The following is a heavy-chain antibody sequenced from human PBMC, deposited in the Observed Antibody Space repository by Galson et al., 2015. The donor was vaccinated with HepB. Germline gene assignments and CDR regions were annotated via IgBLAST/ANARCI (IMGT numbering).Heavy chain of an antibody. CDR3: ARDLRSSSWWYAFDI. CDR2: IYTSGST. V-gene: IGHV4-61*02. CDR1: GGSISSGSYY. Sequence: TLSLTCTVSGGSISSGSYYWSWIRQPAGKGLEWIGRIYTSGSTNYNPSLKSRVTMSVDTSKNQFSLKLSSVTAADTAVYYCARDLRSSSWWYAFDIWGQGTMVTVSS. J-gene: IGHJ3*02. D-gene: IGHD6-13*01.